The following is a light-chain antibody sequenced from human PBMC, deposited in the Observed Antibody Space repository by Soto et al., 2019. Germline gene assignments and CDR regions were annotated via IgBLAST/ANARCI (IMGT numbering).Light chain of an antibody. CDR3: QQSYSTPRT. J-gene: IGKJ2*01. CDR1: QSIRSY. Sequence: DIQMTQSPSSLSASVGDRVTITCRASQSIRSYLNWYQQKPEKAPKLLIYAASSLQSGVTSRFSGSGSGTDFTFTISSLQREDFATYYFQQSYSTPRTFGPGTKLEIK. V-gene: IGKV1-39*01. CDR2: AAS.